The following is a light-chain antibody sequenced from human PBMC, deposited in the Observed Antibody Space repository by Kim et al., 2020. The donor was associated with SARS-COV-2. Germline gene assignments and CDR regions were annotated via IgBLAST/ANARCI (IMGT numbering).Light chain of an antibody. J-gene: IGKJ5*01. Sequence: GERATTLARRGQAIRNDLGWYKQNPGGAPNSLIYGEPSLQRGVPSRFSGSGPGTEFTLTSTSLQPEDFAHYSCMKQITSPITLGPGTPLEIK. CDR1: QAIRND. CDR2: GEP. CDR3: MKQITSPIT. V-gene: IGKV1-17*01.